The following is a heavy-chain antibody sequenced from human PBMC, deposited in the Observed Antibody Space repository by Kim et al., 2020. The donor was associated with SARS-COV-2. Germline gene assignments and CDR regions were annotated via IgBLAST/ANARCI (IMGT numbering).Heavy chain of an antibody. D-gene: IGHD6-19*01. J-gene: IGHJ6*02. CDR2: ISSSSSYI. CDR1: GFTFSSYS. CDR3: ARALLFRAVAGTKEGYSGMDG. Sequence: GGSLRLSCAASGFTFSSYSMNWVRQAPGKGLEWVSSISSSSSYIYYADSVKGRFTISRDNAKNSLYLQMNSLRAEDTAVYYCARALLFRAVAGTKEGYSGMDGGGQGTAVTVSS. V-gene: IGHV3-21*01.